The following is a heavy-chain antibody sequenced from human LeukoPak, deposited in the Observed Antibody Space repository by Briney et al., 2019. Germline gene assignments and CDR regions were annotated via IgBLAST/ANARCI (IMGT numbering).Heavy chain of an antibody. CDR1: GFTFSSYE. D-gene: IGHD4-11*01. CDR3: ARVGTTVKGSYYFDY. Sequence: GGSLRLSCAASGFTFSSYEMNWVRQAPGKGLEWVSSISSSSSYIYYADSVKGRFTISRDNAKNSLYLQMNSLRAEDTAVYYCARVGTTVKGSYYFDYWGQGTLVTVSS. J-gene: IGHJ4*02. V-gene: IGHV3-21*01. CDR2: ISSSSSYI.